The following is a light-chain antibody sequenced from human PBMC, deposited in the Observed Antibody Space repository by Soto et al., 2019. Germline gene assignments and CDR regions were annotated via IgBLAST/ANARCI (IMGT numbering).Light chain of an antibody. V-gene: IGKV2-30*01. CDR1: QSLASSNWQTY. J-gene: IGKJ2*01. Sequence: DVVMTQSPPSLPATPGQPASISCTTSQSLASSNWQTYFSWYHQRTGQPPRRLLYEVSDRDSGVPDRFSGSGSGADFTLKISRVEAEDVGIYYFMQHRHWPHTFGQGTKLEIK. CDR3: MQHRHWPHT. CDR2: EVS.